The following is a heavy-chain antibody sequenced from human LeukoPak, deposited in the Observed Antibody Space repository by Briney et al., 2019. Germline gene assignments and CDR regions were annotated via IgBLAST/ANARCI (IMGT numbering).Heavy chain of an antibody. Sequence: SETLSLTCTVSGGSISSYYWSWIRQPPGKGLEWIGYIYYSGTTNYNPSLKSRVTISVDTSKNQFSLKLSSVTAADTAVYYCARGVYIAAAQYGYWGQGILVTVSS. CDR2: IYYSGTT. CDR3: ARGVYIAAAQYGY. J-gene: IGHJ4*02. V-gene: IGHV4-59*01. D-gene: IGHD6-13*01. CDR1: GGSISSYY.